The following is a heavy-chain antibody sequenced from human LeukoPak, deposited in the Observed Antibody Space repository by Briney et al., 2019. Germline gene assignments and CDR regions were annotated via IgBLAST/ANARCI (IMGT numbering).Heavy chain of an antibody. D-gene: IGHD3-10*01. V-gene: IGHV3-64D*06. Sequence: GGSLRLSCSASGFTFSDCYMHWVRQATGKGLVYVASIAPDGRSTFYVDSVKGRFTISGDNSKNTLSLQMSSLRAEDTAVYYCVASPVGFYYGSGRYYFDNWGQGTLVTVSS. CDR3: VASPVGFYYGSGRYYFDN. CDR1: GFTFSDCY. CDR2: IAPDGRST. J-gene: IGHJ4*02.